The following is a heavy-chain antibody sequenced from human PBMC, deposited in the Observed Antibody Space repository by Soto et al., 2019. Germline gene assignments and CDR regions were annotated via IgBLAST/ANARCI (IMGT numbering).Heavy chain of an antibody. V-gene: IGHV3-7*03. D-gene: IGHD3-16*02. CDR2: IKQGERDK. CDR3: AAYCYTMTCTHFHGYS. CDR1: GFRFRDYW. J-gene: IGHJ5*02. Sequence: EVQLVESGGGLVQTGGSLRLSCAVSGFRFRDYWMSWVRQAPGKGLEWVANIKQGERDKYYVDSVKGRFTISRDNAKNALYLQMNSLRVEDTAVYYCAAYCYTMTCTHFHGYSWGQGTQVTVSS.